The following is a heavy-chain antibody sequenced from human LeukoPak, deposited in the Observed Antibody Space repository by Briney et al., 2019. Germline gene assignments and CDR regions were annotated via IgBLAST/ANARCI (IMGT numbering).Heavy chain of an antibody. Sequence: ASVKVSCKASGYTFTGYYMHWVRQAPGQGLEWMGWINPNSGGTNYAQKLQGRVTMTTDTSTSTAYMELRSLRSDDTAVYYCARLGGATFLFDYWGQGTLVTVSS. J-gene: IGHJ4*02. CDR3: ARLGGATFLFDY. D-gene: IGHD1-26*01. V-gene: IGHV1-2*02. CDR1: GYTFTGYY. CDR2: INPNSGGT.